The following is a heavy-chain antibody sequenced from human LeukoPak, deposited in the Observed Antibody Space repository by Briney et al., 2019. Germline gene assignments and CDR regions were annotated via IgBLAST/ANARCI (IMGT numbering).Heavy chain of an antibody. CDR2: INHSGST. D-gene: IGHD3-9*01. CDR3: ARRDYDILTGYYYGMDV. Sequence: PSETLSLTRAVYGGSFSGYYWSWIRQPPGKGLEWIGEINHSGSTNYNPSLKSRVTISVDTSKNQFSLKLSSVTAADTAVYYCARRDYDILTGYYYGMDVWGQGTTVTVSS. V-gene: IGHV4-34*01. CDR1: GGSFSGYY. J-gene: IGHJ6*02.